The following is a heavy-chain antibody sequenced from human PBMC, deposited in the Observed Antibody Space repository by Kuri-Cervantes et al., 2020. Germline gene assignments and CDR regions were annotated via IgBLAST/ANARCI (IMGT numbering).Heavy chain of an antibody. CDR3: ARGLVVVPAARKVGAFDI. CDR1: GGSFSGYY. CDR2: INHSGST. D-gene: IGHD2-2*01. Sequence: SETLSLTCAVYGGSFSGYYWSWIRQPPGKGLEWIGEINHSGSTNYNPSLKNRVTISVDTSKNQFSLKLSSVTAADTAVYYCARGLVVVPAARKVGAFDIWGQGTMVTVSS. J-gene: IGHJ3*02. V-gene: IGHV4-34*01.